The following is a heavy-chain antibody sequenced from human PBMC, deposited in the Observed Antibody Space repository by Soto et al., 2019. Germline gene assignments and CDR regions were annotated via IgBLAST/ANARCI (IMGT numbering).Heavy chain of an antibody. CDR2: INTDGRTT. V-gene: IGHV3-74*01. J-gene: IGHJ4*02. Sequence: EVQLVESGGGLVQPGGSLRLSCAASGFTFSSYWMHWVRQAPGKGLVWVSRINTDGRTTNYADSVKGRFTMSRDNAKKTVYLQMNSLRAEDTAVYYCARAPLSSSSLDWGQGTLVTVSS. CDR3: ARAPLSSSSLD. CDR1: GFTFSSYW. D-gene: IGHD6-13*01.